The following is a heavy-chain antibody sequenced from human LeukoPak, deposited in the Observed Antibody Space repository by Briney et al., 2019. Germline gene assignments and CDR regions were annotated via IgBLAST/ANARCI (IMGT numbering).Heavy chain of an antibody. Sequence: SETLSLTCTVSGGSISSYYWSWIRQPPGKGLEWIGHIYNSGSTNYNPSLKSRVTISVDTSKNQFSLKLSSVTAADTAVYYCASPPSSRIIMNAWGQGTTVTASS. V-gene: IGHV4-59*01. CDR1: GGSISSYY. CDR3: ASPPSSRIIMNA. CDR2: IYNSGST. J-gene: IGHJ6*02. D-gene: IGHD6-13*01.